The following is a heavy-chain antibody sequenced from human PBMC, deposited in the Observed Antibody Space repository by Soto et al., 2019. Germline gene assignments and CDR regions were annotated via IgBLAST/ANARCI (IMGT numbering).Heavy chain of an antibody. D-gene: IGHD3-3*01. V-gene: IGHV3-21*01. CDR1: GFTFSSYS. J-gene: IGHJ4*02. Sequence: LRLSCAASGFTFSSYSMNWVRQAPGKGLEWVSSISSSSSYIYYADSVKGRFTISRDNAKNSLYLQMNSLRAEDTAVYYCARPGDYDFWSGYLWGQGTQVTVSS. CDR3: ARPGDYDFWSGYL. CDR2: ISSSSSYI.